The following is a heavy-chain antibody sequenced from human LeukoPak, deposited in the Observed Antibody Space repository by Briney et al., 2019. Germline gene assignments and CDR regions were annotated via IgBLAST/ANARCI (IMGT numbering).Heavy chain of an antibody. D-gene: IGHD4-17*01. CDR1: GYTFTSYY. J-gene: IGHJ4*02. CDR2: INPSGGST. CDR3: ARSHYGDYQNFDY. Sequence: ASVTVSCKASGYTFTSYYMHWVRQAPGQGLEWMGIINPSGGSTSYAQKFQGRVTITRDTSASTAYMELSSLRSEDTAVYYCARSHYGDYQNFDYWGQGTLVTASS. V-gene: IGHV1-46*01.